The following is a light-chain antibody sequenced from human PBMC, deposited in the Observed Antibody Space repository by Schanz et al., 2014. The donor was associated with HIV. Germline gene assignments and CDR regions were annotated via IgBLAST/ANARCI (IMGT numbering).Light chain of an antibody. V-gene: IGLV2-8*01. CDR1: SSDVGGYNN. Sequence: QSVLTQPPSASGAPGQSVTISCTGTSSDVGGYNNVSWYQQHPGKAPKLMIYEVTKRPSGVPDRFSGSKSGNTASLTVSGLQAEDEADYYCSSYAGSNTPYVFGTGTKLTVL. CDR3: SSYAGSNTPYV. J-gene: IGLJ1*01. CDR2: EVT.